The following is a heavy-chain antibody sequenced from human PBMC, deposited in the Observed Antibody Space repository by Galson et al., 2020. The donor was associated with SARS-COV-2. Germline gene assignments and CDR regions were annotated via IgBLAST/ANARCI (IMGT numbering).Heavy chain of an antibody. Sequence: SQTLSLPCAVSGDSVSGSSGTWTWIRQSPSRGLEWLGRTYFRSKWYNDYALSVESRIVITADTSKNHFSLQLNSVTPEDTAVYYCARDPQPGRKVRGGGLDVWGQGTTVIVAS. V-gene: IGHV6-1*01. CDR2: TYFRSKWYN. D-gene: IGHD3-10*01. J-gene: IGHJ6*02. CDR3: ARDPQPGRKVRGGGLDV. CDR1: GDSVSGSSGT.